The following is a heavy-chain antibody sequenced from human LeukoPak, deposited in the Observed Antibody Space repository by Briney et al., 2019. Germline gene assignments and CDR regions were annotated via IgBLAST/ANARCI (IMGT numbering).Heavy chain of an antibody. CDR1: GFTFSSYS. Sequence: GGSLRLSCAASGFTFSSYSMNWVRQAPGKGLEWVSSISSSSSYIYYADSVKGRFTISRDNAKNSLYLQMNSLRAEDTAVYYCARTAPRFLEWLDLNAFDIWGQGTMVTVSS. J-gene: IGHJ3*02. CDR3: ARTAPRFLEWLDLNAFDI. D-gene: IGHD3-3*01. CDR2: ISSSSSYI. V-gene: IGHV3-21*01.